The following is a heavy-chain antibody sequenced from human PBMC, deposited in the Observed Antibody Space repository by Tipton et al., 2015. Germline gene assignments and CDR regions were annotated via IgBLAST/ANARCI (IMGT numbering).Heavy chain of an antibody. Sequence: SLRLSCAASGFSISRDSMNWVRQAPGKGLEWVSYISSSSSTIYYADSVKGRFTVSRDNAEESLYLQMNSLRDEDTAVYYCAREGTGTIGFGWFDPWGQGTLVTVSS. D-gene: IGHD1-7*01. CDR1: GFSISRDS. V-gene: IGHV3-48*02. J-gene: IGHJ5*02. CDR3: AREGTGTIGFGWFDP. CDR2: ISSSSSTI.